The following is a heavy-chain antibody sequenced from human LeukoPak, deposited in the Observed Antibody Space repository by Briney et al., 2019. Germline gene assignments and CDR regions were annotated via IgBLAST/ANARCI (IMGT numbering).Heavy chain of an antibody. CDR3: ARDQIVPAALPYYYYGIDV. J-gene: IGHJ6*02. CDR2: ISYDGSNK. Sequence: GRSLRLSCAASGFTFSSYAMHWVRQAPGKGLEWVAVISYDGSNKYYADSVKGRFTISRDNSKNTLYLQMNSLRAEDTAVYYCARDQIVPAALPYYYYGIDVWGQGTTVTVSS. CDR1: GFTFSSYA. D-gene: IGHD2-2*01. V-gene: IGHV3-30-3*01.